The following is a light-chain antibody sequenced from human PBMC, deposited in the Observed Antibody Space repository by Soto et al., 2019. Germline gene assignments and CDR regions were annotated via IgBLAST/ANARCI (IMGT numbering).Light chain of an antibody. CDR2: GAS. Sequence: EIVMTQSPATLSVSPGESVTLSCRASLTMNNNIAWYQHKPGQAPRLLIFGASSSASGVPGGFSGSGFWTECTLSISSLQSEGFAVYSCQLYNERPAWTFGQGTTVE. J-gene: IGKJ1*01. V-gene: IGKV3-15*01. CDR3: QLYNERPAWT. CDR1: LTMNNN.